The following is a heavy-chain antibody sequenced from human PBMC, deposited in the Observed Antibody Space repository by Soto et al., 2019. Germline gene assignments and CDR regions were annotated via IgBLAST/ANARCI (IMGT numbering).Heavy chain of an antibody. CDR2: VYYSGRA. CDR1: GGPVTSGSYQ. CDR3: ARDNPNYYDISGYHFFDY. J-gene: IGHJ4*02. Sequence: SETLSLTCTVSGGPVTSGSYQWTWIRQPPGKGLEWIGDVYYSGRANYNPSLKSRVTISIDTSKSQFSLNLSSVTAADTAVYYCARDNPNYYDISGYHFFDYWSPGALVTVSS. D-gene: IGHD3-22*01. V-gene: IGHV4-61*01.